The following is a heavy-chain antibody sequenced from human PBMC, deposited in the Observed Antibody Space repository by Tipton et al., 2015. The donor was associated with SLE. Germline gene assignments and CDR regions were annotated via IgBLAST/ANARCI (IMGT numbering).Heavy chain of an antibody. V-gene: IGHV4-59*11. D-gene: IGHD4-17*01. CDR3: ARDDPDGESRGIPGDY. CDR1: GSSITNHY. CDR2: IYYSGST. Sequence: TLSLTCTVSGSSITNHYWSWIRQPPGKGLEWIGYIYYSGSTNYNPSLKSRVTISVDTSKNQFSLRLTSVTAADTAMYYCARDDPDGESRGIPGDYWGQGTLVTVSS. J-gene: IGHJ4*02.